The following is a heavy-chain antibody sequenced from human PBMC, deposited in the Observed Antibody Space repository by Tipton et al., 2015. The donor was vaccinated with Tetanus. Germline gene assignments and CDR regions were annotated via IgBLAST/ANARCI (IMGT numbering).Heavy chain of an antibody. CDR3: ARGMDYDSSGIDDF. V-gene: IGHV1-18*01. J-gene: IGHJ4*02. Sequence: QSGAEVKKPGASVKVSCKTSGYTFTSYDINWVRQATGQGLEWMGWTTTYTGKRNFAQKFQDRLTMTTDTSTNTAYMELRSLRSDDTAIYYCARGMDYDSSGIDDFWGQGTLVTVSS. CDR1: GYTFTSYD. CDR2: TTTYTGKR. D-gene: IGHD3-22*01.